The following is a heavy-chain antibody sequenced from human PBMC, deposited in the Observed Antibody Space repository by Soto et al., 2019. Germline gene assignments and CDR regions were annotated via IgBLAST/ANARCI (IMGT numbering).Heavy chain of an antibody. CDR1: GFTFSDYY. V-gene: IGHV3-11*01. Sequence: GGSLRLSCAASGFTFSDYYMSWIRQAPGKGLEWVSYISSSGSTIYYADSVKGRFTISRDNAKNSLYLQMNSLRAEDTAVYYCARRRNQLLFVYFDYWGQGTLVTVSS. D-gene: IGHD2-2*01. CDR3: ARRRNQLLFVYFDY. CDR2: ISSSGSTI. J-gene: IGHJ4*02.